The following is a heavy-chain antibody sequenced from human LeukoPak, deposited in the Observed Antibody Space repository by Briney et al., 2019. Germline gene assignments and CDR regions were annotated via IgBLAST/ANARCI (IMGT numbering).Heavy chain of an antibody. CDR3: ARIGYSSSSLDY. V-gene: IGHV3-7*01. CDR1: RFTFTNYW. D-gene: IGHD6-6*01. J-gene: IGHJ4*02. Sequence: GRSLRLSCAASRFTFTNYWMSWVRQAPGKGLEWVANINQDGSVNYYMDSITGRLTISRDNAKNSLFLQMNSLRADDTAVYYCARIGYSSSSLDYWGQGTLVTVSS. CDR2: INQDGSVN.